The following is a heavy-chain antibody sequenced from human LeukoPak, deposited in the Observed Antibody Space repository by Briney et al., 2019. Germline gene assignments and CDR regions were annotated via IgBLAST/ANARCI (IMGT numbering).Heavy chain of an antibody. CDR2: ISTYNGNT. Sequence: ASVKVSCKASGYTFTSYAISWVRQAPGQGLEWMGWISTYNGNTNYAQKFQGRVTLTTDTSTSTAFMDLRSLRSDVTAVYHCARVAIGSWYFDLWGRGTLVTVSS. J-gene: IGHJ2*01. CDR3: ARVAIGSWYFDL. D-gene: IGHD2-15*01. V-gene: IGHV1-18*01. CDR1: GYTFTSYA.